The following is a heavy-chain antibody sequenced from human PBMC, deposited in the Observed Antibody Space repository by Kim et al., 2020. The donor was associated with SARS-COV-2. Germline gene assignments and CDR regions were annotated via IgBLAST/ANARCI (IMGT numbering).Heavy chain of an antibody. J-gene: IGHJ4*02. CDR3: ARSRSLDY. D-gene: IGHD1-26*01. V-gene: IGHV1-3*01. Sequence: GNGDTKYSQKFPGRVTLTSDTSASAAYMELSSLGSEDTAVYYCARSRSLDYWGQGTLVTVSS. CDR2: GNGDT.